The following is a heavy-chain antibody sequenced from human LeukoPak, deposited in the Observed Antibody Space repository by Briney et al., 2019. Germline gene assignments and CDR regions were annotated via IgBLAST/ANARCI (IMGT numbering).Heavy chain of an antibody. CDR3: AKEMITFGGVIIRAFDI. V-gene: IGHV3-23*01. CDR2: ISGSGGST. Sequence: GGSLRLSCAASGFTFSSYAMSWVRQAPGKGLEWVSAISGSGGSTYYADSVKGRFTISRDNSKNTLYLQMNSLRAEDTAVYYCAKEMITFGGVIIRAFDIWGQGTMVTVSS. D-gene: IGHD3-16*02. CDR1: GFTFSSYA. J-gene: IGHJ3*02.